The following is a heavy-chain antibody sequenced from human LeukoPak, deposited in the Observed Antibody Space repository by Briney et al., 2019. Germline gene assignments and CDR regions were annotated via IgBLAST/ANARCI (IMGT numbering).Heavy chain of an antibody. V-gene: IGHV4-39*01. CDR1: GGSISSSSYY. Sequence: SETLSLTCTVSGGSISSSSYYWGWIRQPPGKGLEWIGSIYYSGSTYYNPSLKSRVTISVDTSKNQFSLKLSSVTAADTAVYNCARHEASVGPLLYYYYYMDVWGKGTTVTVSS. CDR3: ARHEASVGPLLYYYYYMDV. D-gene: IGHD4-23*01. CDR2: IYYSGST. J-gene: IGHJ6*03.